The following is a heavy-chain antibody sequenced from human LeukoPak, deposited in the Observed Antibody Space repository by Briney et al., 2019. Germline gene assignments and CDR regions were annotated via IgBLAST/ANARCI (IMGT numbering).Heavy chain of an antibody. J-gene: IGHJ4*02. D-gene: IGHD2-15*01. CDR1: GYSISSDYY. Sequence: SETLSLTCTVSGYSISSDYYWGWIRQTPGKGLEWIGSVYHSGTTYHNPSLKSRVTMSVDTSKNQFSLKLSSVTAADTAVYYCARRSATATYFDYWGQGTLVTVSS. CDR2: VYHSGTT. V-gene: IGHV4-38-2*02. CDR3: ARRSATATYFDY.